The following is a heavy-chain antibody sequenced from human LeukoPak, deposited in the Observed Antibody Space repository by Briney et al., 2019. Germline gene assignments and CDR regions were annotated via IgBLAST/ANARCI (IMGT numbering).Heavy chain of an antibody. CDR2: IYPGDSDT. CDR1: GYSFTTYW. D-gene: IGHD3-10*02. J-gene: IGHJ5*02. V-gene: IGHV5-51*01. CDR3: ARHQIIMFGRVNWFDP. Sequence: GESLKISCKASGYSFTTYWIGWVRQMPGKGLEWMGIIYPGDSDTRYSPSFQGQVTISADKSISTAYLQWSSLKASDTAMYYCARHQIIMFGRVNWFDPWGQGTLVTVSS.